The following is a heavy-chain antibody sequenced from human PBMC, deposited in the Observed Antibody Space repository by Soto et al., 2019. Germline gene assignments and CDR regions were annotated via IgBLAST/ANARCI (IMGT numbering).Heavy chain of an antibody. D-gene: IGHD6-19*01. CDR2: ISGSGGST. CDR1: VFTFSDYY. V-gene: IGHV3-23*01. CDR3: ASGRDASGHPAFDF. Sequence: VGSLRLSCASSVFTFSDYYMTCIRHSPGKGLEWVSAISGSGGSTYYADYVKGRFTISRDNSKNTLYLQMNSLRAEDTAVYYWASGRDASGHPAFDFWGLGTMRRVSS. J-gene: IGHJ3*01.